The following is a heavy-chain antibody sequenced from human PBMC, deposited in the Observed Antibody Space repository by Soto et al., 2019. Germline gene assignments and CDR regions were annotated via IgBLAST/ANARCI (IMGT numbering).Heavy chain of an antibody. CDR2: IYYSGST. Sequence: SETLSLTCTVSGGSISSYYWSWIRQPPGKGLEWIGYIYYSGSTNYNPSLKSRVTISVDTSKNQFSLKLSSVTAADTAVYYCARRLTVTATSGGGSYFDYWRQGTLVTVSS. CDR1: GGSISSYY. CDR3: ARRLTVTATSGGGSYFDY. J-gene: IGHJ4*02. D-gene: IGHD2-21*02. V-gene: IGHV4-59*01.